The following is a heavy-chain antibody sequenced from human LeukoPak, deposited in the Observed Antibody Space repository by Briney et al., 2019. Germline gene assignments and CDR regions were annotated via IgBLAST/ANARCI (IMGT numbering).Heavy chain of an antibody. CDR3: ARLPGYSSGWYDY. D-gene: IGHD6-19*01. CDR2: ISSSGSTI. CDR1: GFTFSSYE. V-gene: IGHV3-48*03. J-gene: IGHJ4*02. Sequence: PGGSLRLSCAASGFTFSSYEMNWVRQAPGKGLEWVSYISSSGSTIYYADSVKGRFTISRDNAKNSLYLQMNSLRAEDTAVYYCARLPGYSSGWYDYWGREPWSPSPQ.